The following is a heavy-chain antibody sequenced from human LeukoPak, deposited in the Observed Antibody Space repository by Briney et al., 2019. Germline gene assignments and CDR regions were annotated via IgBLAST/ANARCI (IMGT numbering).Heavy chain of an antibody. D-gene: IGHD4-17*01. CDR1: GGSISSSSYY. CDR2: IYYSGST. J-gene: IGHJ4*02. CDR3: ARRMTTVTPSGEGYYFDY. V-gene: IGHV4-39*01. Sequence: SETLSLTCTVSGGSISSSSYYWGWIRQPPGKGLEWIGSIYYSGSTYYNPSLKSRVTISVDTSKNQFSLKLSSVTAADTAVYYCARRMTTVTPSGEGYYFDYWGQGTLVTVSS.